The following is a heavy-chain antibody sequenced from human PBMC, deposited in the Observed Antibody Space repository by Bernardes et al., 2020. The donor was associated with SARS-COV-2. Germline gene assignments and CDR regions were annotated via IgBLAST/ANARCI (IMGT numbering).Heavy chain of an antibody. Sequence: GGSLLLSCAASGFSFNNYGMHWVRQAPGQGLEWVAFISYEGSKKYYLDSLKGRFIISRDYSKNTLYLQMNSLRDDDTAVYYCVKRRAIFELWAGNFDYWGQGTLVTVSS. CDR3: VKRRAIFELWAGNFDY. D-gene: IGHD5-18*01. V-gene: IGHV3-30*18. CDR2: ISYEGSKK. J-gene: IGHJ4*02. CDR1: GFSFNNYG.